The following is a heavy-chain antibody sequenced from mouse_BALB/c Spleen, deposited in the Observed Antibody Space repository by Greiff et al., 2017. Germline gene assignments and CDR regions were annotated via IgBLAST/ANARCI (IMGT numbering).Heavy chain of an antibody. CDR3: ARSPYWYFDV. Sequence: DVKLVESGGGLVKPGGSLKLSCAASGFTFSSYTMSWVRQTPEKRLEWVATISSGGGNTYYPDSVKGRFTISRDNAKNNLYLQMSSLRSEDTALYYCARSPYWYFDVWGAGTTVTVSS. V-gene: IGHV5-9*03. J-gene: IGHJ1*01. CDR2: ISSGGGNT. CDR1: GFTFSSYT.